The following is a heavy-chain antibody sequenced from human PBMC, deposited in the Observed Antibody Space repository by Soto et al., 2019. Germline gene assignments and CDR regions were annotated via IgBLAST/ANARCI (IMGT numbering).Heavy chain of an antibody. Sequence: PSETLSLTCSVSGGSINSYYWSWIRQPPGKGLEWIGNIYYTGSTNYNPSLKSRVTISVDTSKNQFSLKLSPVTAADTAVYYCARGRGFCSSSSCRGYFDYWGQGTLVTVS. D-gene: IGHD2-2*01. J-gene: IGHJ4*02. CDR1: GGSINSYY. V-gene: IGHV4-59*13. CDR3: ARGRGFCSSSSCRGYFDY. CDR2: IYYTGST.